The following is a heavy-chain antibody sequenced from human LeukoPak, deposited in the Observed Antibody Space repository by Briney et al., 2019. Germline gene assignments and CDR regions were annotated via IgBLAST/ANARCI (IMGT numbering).Heavy chain of an antibody. V-gene: IGHV1-18*01. D-gene: IGHD3-22*01. Sequence: ASVTVSCLPSGYTFTSYGISLVRQAPGHGREWMGWICAYNGNTNYAQKLQGRVTMTTDTSTSTAYMELKSLRSDDTAVYYCARLPDPYYYDSSGYLPPDYWGQGTLVTVSS. CDR1: GYTFTSYG. CDR2: ICAYNGNT. CDR3: ARLPDPYYYDSSGYLPPDY. J-gene: IGHJ4*02.